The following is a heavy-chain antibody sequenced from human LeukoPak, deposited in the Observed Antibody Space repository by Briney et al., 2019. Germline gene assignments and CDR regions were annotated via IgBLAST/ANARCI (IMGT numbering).Heavy chain of an antibody. CDR3: ARDDAFDI. CDR1: GYSISSGYY. V-gene: IGHV4-38-2*02. CDR2: IYHSGST. J-gene: IGHJ3*02. Sequence: PSETLSLTCTVSGYSISSGYYWGWIRQPPGKGLEWIGSIYHSGSTYYSPSLKSRVTISVDTSKNQFSLKLSSVTAADTAVYYCARDDAFDIWGQGTMVTVSS.